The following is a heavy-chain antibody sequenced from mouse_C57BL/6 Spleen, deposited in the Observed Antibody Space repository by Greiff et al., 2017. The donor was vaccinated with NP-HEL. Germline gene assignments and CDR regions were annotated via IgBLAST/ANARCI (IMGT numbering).Heavy chain of an antibody. J-gene: IGHJ3*01. CDR1: GYAFSSSW. CDR2: IYPGDGDT. V-gene: IGHV1-82*01. D-gene: IGHD6-1*01. CDR3: AKLPLLSEVAY. Sequence: QVQLQQSGPELVKPGASVKISCKASGYAFSSSWMNWVKQRPGKGLEWIGRIYPGDGDTNYNGKFKGKATLTADKSSSTAYMQLSSLTSEDSAVYFCAKLPLLSEVAYWGQGTLVTVSA.